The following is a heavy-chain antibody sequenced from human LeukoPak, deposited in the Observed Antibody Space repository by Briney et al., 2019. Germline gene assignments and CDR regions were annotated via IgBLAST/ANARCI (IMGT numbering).Heavy chain of an antibody. Sequence: SETLSLTCTVSGGSISSYYWSWIRQPAGKGLEWIGRIYNGGSTNYNPSLKSRVTMSVDTSKKQFSLKLSSVTAADTAVYYCARGGIAVGGSDYRGQGTLVTVSS. D-gene: IGHD6-19*01. CDR1: GGSISSYY. J-gene: IGHJ4*02. V-gene: IGHV4-4*07. CDR3: ARGGIAVGGSDY. CDR2: IYNGGST.